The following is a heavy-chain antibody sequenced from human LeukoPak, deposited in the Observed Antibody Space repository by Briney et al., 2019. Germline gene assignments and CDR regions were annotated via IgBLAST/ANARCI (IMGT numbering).Heavy chain of an antibody. CDR2: ISYDGSNK. D-gene: IGHD6-13*01. CDR1: GFTFSSYA. CDR3: TRGVFLSSSWYAYYFDY. J-gene: IGHJ4*02. Sequence: GGSLRLSCAASGFTFSSYAMHWVRQAPGKGLEWVAVISYDGSNKYYADSVKGRFTISRDNSKNTLYLQMNSLKTEDTAVYYCTRGVFLSSSWYAYYFDYWGQGTLVTVSS. V-gene: IGHV3-30-3*01.